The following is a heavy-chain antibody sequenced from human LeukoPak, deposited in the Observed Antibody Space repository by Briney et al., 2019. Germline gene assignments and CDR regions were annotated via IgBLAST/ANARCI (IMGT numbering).Heavy chain of an antibody. Sequence: RTGGSLRLSCAASGFTFSTYWMTWVRQASGKGLEWVANVNQDGSDEYYVDSVKGRFTVSRDNAKNSFYMQMSSLRAEDTAVYYCARGVATGIDYFDYWGQGTLVTVSS. CDR1: GFTFSTYW. CDR3: ARGVATGIDYFDY. CDR2: VNQDGSDE. V-gene: IGHV3-7*01. D-gene: IGHD1-1*01. J-gene: IGHJ4*02.